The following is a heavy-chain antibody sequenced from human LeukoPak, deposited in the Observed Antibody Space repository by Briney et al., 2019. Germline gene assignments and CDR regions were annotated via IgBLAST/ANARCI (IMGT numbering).Heavy chain of an antibody. V-gene: IGHV1-3*01. J-gene: IGHJ5*02. CDR1: GYTFTSYA. Sequence: ASVNVSCKASGYTFTSYAMHWVRQAPGQRLEWMGWINAGNGNTKYSQKFQVRVTITRDTSASTAYMELSSLRSEDTAVYYCARNWGFGWFDPWGQGTLVTVSS. CDR2: INAGNGNT. D-gene: IGHD7-27*01. CDR3: ARNWGFGWFDP.